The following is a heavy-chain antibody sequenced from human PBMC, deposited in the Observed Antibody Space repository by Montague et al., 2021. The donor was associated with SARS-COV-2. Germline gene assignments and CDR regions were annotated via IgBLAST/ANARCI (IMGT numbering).Heavy chain of an antibody. CDR1: GGSFSGNY. Sequence: SETLSLTCAVYGGSFSGNYWNWIRQPQGKGMELVGEINDRGSTNYNPSFESRLTMSVDTSKNKFSLRLKSESAADTAAYYCARGQVTIFGVLIMLPAAGAVDVWGHGTTVPVSS. CDR2: INDRGST. CDR3: ARGQVTIFGVLIMLPAAGAVDV. D-gene: IGHD3-3*01. V-gene: IGHV4-34*01. J-gene: IGHJ3*01.